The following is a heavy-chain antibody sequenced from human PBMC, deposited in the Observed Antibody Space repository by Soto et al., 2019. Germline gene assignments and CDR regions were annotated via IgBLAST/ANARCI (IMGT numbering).Heavy chain of an antibody. CDR3: ARDMSGGSSWYEFDS. CDR1: GDSIRNSY. D-gene: IGHD6-13*01. J-gene: IGHJ4*02. V-gene: IGHV4-59*01. CDR2: VYYTGTT. Sequence: SETLSRTCPVSGDSIRNSYWSWVRQPPGRGLEWIGYVYYTGTTNSNPSLKSRVTISADTSKNLFSLKVVSVTPADTAVYFCARDMSGGSSWYEFDSWGPGTLVTVSS.